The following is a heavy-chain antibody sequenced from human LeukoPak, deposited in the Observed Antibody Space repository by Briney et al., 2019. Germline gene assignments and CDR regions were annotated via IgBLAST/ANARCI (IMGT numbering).Heavy chain of an antibody. CDR1: GFTFSSYA. CDR2: ISGSGGST. Sequence: PGGSLRLSCAASGFTFSSYAMSWVRQAPGKGLEWVSAISGSGGSTYYADSVKGRFTISRDNSKNTLYLQMNSLRAEDTAVYYCAKDWTVVTPILDAFDIWGQGTMVTVSS. D-gene: IGHD4-23*01. J-gene: IGHJ3*02. V-gene: IGHV3-23*01. CDR3: AKDWTVVTPILDAFDI.